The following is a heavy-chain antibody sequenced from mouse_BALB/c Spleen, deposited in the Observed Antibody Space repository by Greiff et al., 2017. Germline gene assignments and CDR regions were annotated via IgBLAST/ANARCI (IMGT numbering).Heavy chain of an antibody. D-gene: IGHD2-4*01. CDR3: ARSWDYDERRAMDY. Sequence: VQLQESGPELVKPGASVKISCKASGYAFSSSWMNWVKQRPGQGLEWIGRIYPGDGDTNYNGKFKGKATLTADKSSSTAYMQLSSLTSVDSAVYFCARSWDYDERRAMDYWGQGTSVTVSS. CDR2: IYPGDGDT. CDR1: GYAFSSSW. V-gene: IGHV1-82*01. J-gene: IGHJ4*01.